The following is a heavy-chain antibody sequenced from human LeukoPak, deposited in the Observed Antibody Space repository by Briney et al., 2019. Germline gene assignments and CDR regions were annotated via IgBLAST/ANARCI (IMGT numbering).Heavy chain of an antibody. D-gene: IGHD3-16*01. V-gene: IGHV3-7*01. J-gene: IGHJ4*02. CDR2: IKQAGSEN. CDR1: GFIFSSYW. CDR3: ARIRGDYYSDY. Sequence: PGGSLRLSCAASGFIFSSYWMTWVRQAPGKGLEWVANIKQAGSENSYVDSVKGRFTISRDNAKNSLYLQINSLRAEDTAVYYCARIRGDYYSDYWGQGTLVTVSS.